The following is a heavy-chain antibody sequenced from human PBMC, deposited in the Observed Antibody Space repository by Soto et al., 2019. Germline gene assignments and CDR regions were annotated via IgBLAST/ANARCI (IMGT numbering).Heavy chain of an antibody. CDR3: ARDPYHVLMVNAPNLYGMDV. Sequence: QVQLVQSGAEVKKPGASVKVSCKASGYTFTTYHISWVRLAPGQGLEWMGRISTYNGNTNYPQSLQGRLTMTTDTSTTTAYMELRSLRSDDTAVYYCARDPYHVLMVNAPNLYGMDVWGQGTTVTVSS. D-gene: IGHD2-8*01. J-gene: IGHJ6*02. CDR1: GYTFTTYH. CDR2: ISTYNGNT. V-gene: IGHV1-18*01.